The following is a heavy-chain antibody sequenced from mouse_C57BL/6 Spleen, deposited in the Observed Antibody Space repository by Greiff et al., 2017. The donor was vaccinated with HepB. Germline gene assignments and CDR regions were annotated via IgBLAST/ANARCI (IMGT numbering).Heavy chain of an antibody. D-gene: IGHD3-2*02. CDR2: FYPGSGST. J-gene: IGHJ3*01. Sequence: QVQLQQSGAELVKPGASVKLSCKASGYTFTEYTIHWVKQRPGQGLEWIGWFYPGSGSTKYNEKFKDKATLTADKSSSTVYMELSRLTSEDSAVYFCARREDQGQLRHGFAYWGQGTLVTVSA. V-gene: IGHV1-62-2*01. CDR1: GYTFTEYT. CDR3: ARREDQGQLRHGFAY.